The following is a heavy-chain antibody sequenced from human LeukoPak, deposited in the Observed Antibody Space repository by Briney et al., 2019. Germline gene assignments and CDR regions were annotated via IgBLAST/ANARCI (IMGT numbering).Heavy chain of an antibody. CDR3: AREMGAEGFDY. CDR2: IYTSGST. Sequence: SETLSLTCTVSGGSISSGSYYWSWIRQPAGKGLEWIGRIYTSGSTNYNPPLKSRVTVSVDTSKNQFSLKLSSVTAADTAVYYCAREMGAEGFDYWRQGTLVTVSS. CDR1: GGSISSGSYY. V-gene: IGHV4-61*02. D-gene: IGHD3-16*01. J-gene: IGHJ4*02.